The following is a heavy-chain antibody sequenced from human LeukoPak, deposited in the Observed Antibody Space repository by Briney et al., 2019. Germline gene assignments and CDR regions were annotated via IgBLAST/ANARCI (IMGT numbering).Heavy chain of an antibody. Sequence: PSETLSLTCTVSGYSISSGYYWGWIRQPPGKGLEWIGSIYHSGSTYYNPSLKSRVTISVDTSKTQFSLTLRSVTAADTAVYYCARLRDTDYYDSSGWPCWVDPWGQGTLVTVSS. V-gene: IGHV4-38-2*02. D-gene: IGHD3-22*01. J-gene: IGHJ5*02. CDR3: ARLRDTDYYDSSGWPCWVDP. CDR1: GYSISSGYY. CDR2: IYHSGST.